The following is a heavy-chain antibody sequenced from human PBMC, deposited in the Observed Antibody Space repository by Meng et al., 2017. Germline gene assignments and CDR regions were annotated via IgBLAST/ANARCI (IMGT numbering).Heavy chain of an antibody. CDR1: GGSISSGGYY. D-gene: IGHD2/OR15-2a*01. CDR2: IYYSGST. Sequence: GQLQESGPGRVKPSQTLSLTCTVSGGSISSGGYYWSWIRQHPGKGLEWIGYIYYSGSTYYNPSLKSLVTISVDTSKNQFSLKLSSVTAADTAVYYCARVTSSYYFDYWGQGTLVTSPQ. J-gene: IGHJ4*02. V-gene: IGHV4-31*01. CDR3: ARVTSSYYFDY.